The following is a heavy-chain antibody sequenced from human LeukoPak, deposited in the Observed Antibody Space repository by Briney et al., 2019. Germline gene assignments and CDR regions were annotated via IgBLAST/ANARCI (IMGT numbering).Heavy chain of an antibody. D-gene: IGHD1-26*01. J-gene: IGHJ3*02. CDR3: ARRGVGAKGDAFDI. V-gene: IGHV1-18*01. Sequence: ASVKVSCKASVYTLTTYGISWVRQAPGQGLEWVGWICAYNGYTNYAQKLQGRVTMTTDTSTSTAYMDLRRLRSDGPAVYYCARRGVGAKGDAFDIWGQGTMVTVSS. CDR1: VYTLTTYG. CDR2: ICAYNGYT.